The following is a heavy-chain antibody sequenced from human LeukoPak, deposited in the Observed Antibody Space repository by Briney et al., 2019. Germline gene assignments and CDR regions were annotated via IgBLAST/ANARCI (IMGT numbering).Heavy chain of an antibody. CDR3: ASVSNWDFDY. CDR1: GSTFSDYY. D-gene: IGHD4-11*01. V-gene: IGHV3-11*04. CDR2: ISSSGSTI. J-gene: IGHJ4*02. Sequence: GGSLRLSCAASGSTFSDYYMSWIRQAPGKGLEWVSYISSSGSTIYYADSVKGRFTISRDNAKNSLYLQMNSLRADDTAVYYCASVSNWDFDYWGQGTLVTVSP.